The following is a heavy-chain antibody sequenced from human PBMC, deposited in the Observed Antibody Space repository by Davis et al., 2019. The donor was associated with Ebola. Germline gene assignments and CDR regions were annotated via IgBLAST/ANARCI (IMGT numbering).Heavy chain of an antibody. J-gene: IGHJ6*02. CDR2: TYYNSKWYN. Sequence: PSETLSLTCAISGDSVPSSSGAWNWIRQSPSRGLEWLGRTYYNSKWYNDYAASVKSRITVNPDTSKNQFSLPLNSVTPEDTAIYYCARGWFRSGMDVWGQGTTITVSS. V-gene: IGHV6-1*01. D-gene: IGHD6-19*01. CDR1: GDSVPSSSGA. CDR3: ARGWFRSGMDV.